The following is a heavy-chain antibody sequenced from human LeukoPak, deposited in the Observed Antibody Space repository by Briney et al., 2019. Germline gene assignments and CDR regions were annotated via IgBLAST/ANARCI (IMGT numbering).Heavy chain of an antibody. CDR3: ANSVFRFLEWSATEFDY. Sequence: SETLSLTCTVSGGSISSYYWSWIRQPPGKGLEWIGYIYYSGSTNYNPSLKSRVTISVDTSKNQFSLKLSSVTAADTAVYYCANSVFRFLEWSATEFDYWGQGTLVTVSS. J-gene: IGHJ4*02. D-gene: IGHD3-3*01. V-gene: IGHV4-59*08. CDR1: GGSISSYY. CDR2: IYYSGST.